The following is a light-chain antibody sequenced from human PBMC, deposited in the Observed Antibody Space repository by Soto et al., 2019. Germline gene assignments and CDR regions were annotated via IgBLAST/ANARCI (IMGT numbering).Light chain of an antibody. CDR1: QSVSSID. CDR3: QQYGRSPRT. Sequence: EIVLTQSPGTLSLSPGERATLSCRASQSVSSIDLSWYQQKPGQAPRLLIYGISSRATGIPDRFSGSGSGTDFTLTISRLEPEDFAVYYCQQYGRSPRTFGQGTNVEIK. J-gene: IGKJ1*01. CDR2: GIS. V-gene: IGKV3-20*01.